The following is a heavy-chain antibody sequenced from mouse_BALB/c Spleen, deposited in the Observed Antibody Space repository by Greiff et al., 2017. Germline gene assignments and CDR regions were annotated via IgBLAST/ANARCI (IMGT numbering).Heavy chain of an antibody. J-gene: IGHJ3*01. D-gene: IGHD2-4*01. Sequence: QVQLQQPGAELVKPGASVKMSCKASGYTFTSYWMHWVKQRPGQGLEWIGEINPSNGRTNYNEKFKSKATLTVDKSSSTAYMQLNSLTSEDAAVDCCARWYYDYGWFADWGEGTLVTVSA. CDR3: ARWYYDYGWFAD. CDR2: INPSNGRT. V-gene: IGHV1S81*02. CDR1: GYTFTSYW.